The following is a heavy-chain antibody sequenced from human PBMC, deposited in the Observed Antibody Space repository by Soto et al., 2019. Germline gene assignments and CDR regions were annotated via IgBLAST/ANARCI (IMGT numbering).Heavy chain of an antibody. D-gene: IGHD2-2*01. Sequence: ASVKVSCKASGYTFTSYAMHWVRQAPGQRLEWMGWINAGNGNTKYSQKFQGRVTITRDTSASTAYMELSSLRSEDTAVYYCARHMAGYCISTSCEGSPFAIWGQETMVTVSS. J-gene: IGHJ3*02. V-gene: IGHV1-3*01. CDR3: ARHMAGYCISTSCEGSPFAI. CDR2: INAGNGNT. CDR1: GYTFTSYA.